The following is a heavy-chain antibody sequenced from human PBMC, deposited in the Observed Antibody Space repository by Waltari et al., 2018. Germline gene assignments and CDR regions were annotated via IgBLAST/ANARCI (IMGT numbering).Heavy chain of an antibody. Sequence: QVQLVQSGAEVKKPGASVKVSCKASGYTFPSYDINWGGQATGQGLEWMGWMNPNSGNTGYAQKFQGRVTMTRNTSISTAYMELSSLRSEDTAVYYCARSCGGDCQRDWFDPWGQGTLVTVSS. V-gene: IGHV1-8*02. J-gene: IGHJ5*02. D-gene: IGHD2-21*02. CDR2: MNPNSGNT. CDR3: ARSCGGDCQRDWFDP. CDR1: GYTFPSYD.